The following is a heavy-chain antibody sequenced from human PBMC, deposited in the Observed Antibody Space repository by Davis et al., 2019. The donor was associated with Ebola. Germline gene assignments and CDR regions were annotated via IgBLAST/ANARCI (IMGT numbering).Heavy chain of an antibody. CDR2: IYYSGST. CDR1: GGSISSYY. Sequence: MPSETLSLTCTVSGGSISSYYWSWIRQPPGKGLEWIGYIYYSGSTNYNPSLKSRVTISVDTSKNQFSLKLSSVTAADTAVYYCARRGCSSTSCYQGWFDPWGQGTLVTVSS. D-gene: IGHD2-2*01. J-gene: IGHJ5*02. CDR3: ARRGCSSTSCYQGWFDP. V-gene: IGHV4-59*08.